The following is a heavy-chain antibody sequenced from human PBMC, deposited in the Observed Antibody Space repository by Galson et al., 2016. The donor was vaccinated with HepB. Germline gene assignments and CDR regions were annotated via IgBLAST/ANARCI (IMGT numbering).Heavy chain of an antibody. CDR1: GFIFSSFA. J-gene: IGHJ4*02. CDR2: VGGSGGTK. D-gene: IGHD3-16*01. CDR3: AKWGPSRALDY. Sequence: SLRLSCAASGFIFSSFAMSWVRQAPGKGLEWLSGVGGSGGTKYHADSVKGRFTISRHNAKKMLYLEMNSLGVEDTAVYYCAKWGPSRALDYWGQGTQVTVSS. V-gene: IGHV3-23*01.